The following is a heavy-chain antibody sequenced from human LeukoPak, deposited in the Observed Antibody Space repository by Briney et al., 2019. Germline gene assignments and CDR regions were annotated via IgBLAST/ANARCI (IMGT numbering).Heavy chain of an antibody. CDR1: GFTFNDYV. V-gene: IGHV3-43*02. J-gene: IGHJ4*02. CDR3: ATDCSGNRCYSL. Sequence: GGSLRLSCAVSGFTFNDYVMNWVRQVPGKGLEGVSFISGDGGFKYYAESVKGRFTISRDNSKNSLYLQMNSLRLGDTALYYCATDCSGNRCYSLWGQGTLVTVSS. CDR2: ISGDGGFK. D-gene: IGHD2-2*01.